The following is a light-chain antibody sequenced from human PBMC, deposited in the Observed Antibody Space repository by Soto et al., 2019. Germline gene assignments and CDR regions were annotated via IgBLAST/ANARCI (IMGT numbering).Light chain of an antibody. CDR1: QSVSSN. J-gene: IGKJ4*01. Sequence: EIVMTQSPATLSVSPGERATLSCRASQSVSSNLARYQQKPGQAPRLLIYGASTRATGLPARFSGSRSGTEFTLTISSLQSEDFAVYYCQQYNNWPPLTFGGGTKVEIK. CDR3: QQYNNWPPLT. CDR2: GAS. V-gene: IGKV3-15*01.